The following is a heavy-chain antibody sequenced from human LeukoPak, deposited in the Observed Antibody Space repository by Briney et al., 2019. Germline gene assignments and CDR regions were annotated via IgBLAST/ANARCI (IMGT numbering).Heavy chain of an antibody. V-gene: IGHV4-61*01. CDR3: ARGNKHPYTSTYYEFGY. CDR1: GGSISSSSYY. J-gene: IGHJ4*02. Sequence: PSETLSLTCTVSGGSISSSSYYWSWIRQPPGKGLEWVGYISYSGSTNYNPSLKSRVTISVDTSQNQFSLKLSSVTAADTAVYYCARGNKHPYTSTYYEFGYWGQGTLVTVSS. CDR2: ISYSGST. D-gene: IGHD6-13*01.